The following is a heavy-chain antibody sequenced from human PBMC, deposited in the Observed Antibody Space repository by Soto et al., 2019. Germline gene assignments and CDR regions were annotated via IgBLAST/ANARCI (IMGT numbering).Heavy chain of an antibody. J-gene: IGHJ4*02. CDR2: IIPIFGTA. Sequence: QVQLVQSGAEVKKPGSSVKVSCKASGGTFSNYVISWVRQAPGQGLEWVGRIIPIFGTANYAQKFQDRVTISADESTSTAYMELSSLRSEDTAVYYCARDSGDYYASSGQPSFNYWGQGTLVTVSS. V-gene: IGHV1-69*12. CDR1: GGTFSNYV. CDR3: ARDSGDYYASSGQPSFNY. D-gene: IGHD3-22*01.